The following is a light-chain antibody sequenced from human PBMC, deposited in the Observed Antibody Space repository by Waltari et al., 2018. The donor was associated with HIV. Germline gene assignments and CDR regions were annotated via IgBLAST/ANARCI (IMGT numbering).Light chain of an antibody. J-gene: IGKJ4*01. CDR2: GAS. CDR1: QGISSY. CDR3: QQYYSFPPT. V-gene: IGKV1D-8*01. Sequence: WMTQSPSLLSASTGDRVTISCRVSQGISSYLAWYQQKPGKAPELVIYGASTLQSGVPSRFSGSGSGTDFTLTISCLQSEDFATYYCQQYYSFPPTFGGGTKVEIK.